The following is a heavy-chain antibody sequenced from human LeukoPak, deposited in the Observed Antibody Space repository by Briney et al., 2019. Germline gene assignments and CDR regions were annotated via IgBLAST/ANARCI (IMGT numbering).Heavy chain of an antibody. CDR1: GFTFSSYG. Sequence: PGRSLRLSCAASGFTFSSYGMHWVRQAPGKGLEWVAVISYDGSNKYYADSVKGRFTISRDNSKTTLYLQMNSLRAEDTAVYYCARDNMAAAGNSYYYGLDVWGQGTTVTVSS. J-gene: IGHJ6*02. CDR3: ARDNMAAAGNSYYYGLDV. V-gene: IGHV3-30*03. CDR2: ISYDGSNK. D-gene: IGHD6-13*01.